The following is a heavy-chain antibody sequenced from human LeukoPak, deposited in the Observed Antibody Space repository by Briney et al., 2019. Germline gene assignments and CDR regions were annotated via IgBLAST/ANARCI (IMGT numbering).Heavy chain of an antibody. Sequence: GGSLRLSCAASGFTFSSAWMSWVRQGPGKGLEWVGRMKSKTEAGTTDYAAPGKGRFTISRDDSRNTLYLQMNSLKTEDTAVYYCTTDGAYGDGLRGDYWGPGTLVTVSS. CDR1: GFTFSSAW. J-gene: IGHJ4*02. D-gene: IGHD4-17*01. CDR3: TTDGAYGDGLRGDY. CDR2: MKSKTEAGTT. V-gene: IGHV3-15*01.